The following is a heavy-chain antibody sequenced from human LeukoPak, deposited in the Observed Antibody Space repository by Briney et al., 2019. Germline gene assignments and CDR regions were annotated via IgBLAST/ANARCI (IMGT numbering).Heavy chain of an antibody. J-gene: IGHJ5*02. D-gene: IGHD3-22*01. V-gene: IGHV3-30*18. CDR2: ISYDGSNK. CDR3: AKDSSPYCYDSSGQHP. CDR1: GFTFSSYG. Sequence: GGSLRLSCAASGFTFSSYGMHWVRQAPGKGLEWVAVISYDGSNKYYADSVKGRFTISRDNSKNTLYLQMNSLRAEDTAVYYCAKDSSPYCYDSSGQHPWGQGTLVTVSS.